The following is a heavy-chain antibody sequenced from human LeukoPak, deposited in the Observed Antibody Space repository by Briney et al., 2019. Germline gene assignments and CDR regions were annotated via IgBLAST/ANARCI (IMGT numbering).Heavy chain of an antibody. V-gene: IGHV3-23*01. CDR2: ISGNGAST. D-gene: IGHD3-3*01. Sequence: GGSLRLSCAASGFTFSTCAMNWVRQAPGRGLEWVSGISGNGASTYYADSVKGRFTISRDNSKNTLYLQMNSLRAEDTAVYYCAKDLNTDFWSGYYGYLDYWGQGTLVTVSS. CDR3: AKDLNTDFWSGYYGYLDY. J-gene: IGHJ4*02. CDR1: GFTFSTCA.